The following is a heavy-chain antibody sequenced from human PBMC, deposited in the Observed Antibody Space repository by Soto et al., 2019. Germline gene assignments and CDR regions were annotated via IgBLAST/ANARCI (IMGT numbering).Heavy chain of an antibody. CDR2: IYHSGST. CDR3: ARDPIVVVPAATPY. J-gene: IGHJ4*02. V-gene: IGHV4-4*02. Sequence: PSETVSLTCAVSGGSISSSNWWSWVRQPPGKGLEWIGEIYHSGSTNYNPSLKSRVTISVDKSKNQFSLKLSSVTAADTAVYYCARDPIVVVPAATPYWGQGTLVTVSS. D-gene: IGHD2-2*01. CDR1: GGSISSSNW.